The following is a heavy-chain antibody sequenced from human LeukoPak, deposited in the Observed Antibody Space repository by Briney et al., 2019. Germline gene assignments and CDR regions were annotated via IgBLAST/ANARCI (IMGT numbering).Heavy chain of an antibody. V-gene: IGHV3-23*01. CDR1: GFTFSNYA. D-gene: IGHD3-22*01. J-gene: IGHJ4*02. Sequence: GGSLRLSCAASGFTFSNYAMRWVRQAPGKGLEWVSGISGSGDSTYYADSVKGRFTISRDNSKNTLYLQMNSLRAEDTAVYYCAKDWGVVVITTPRLPDYWGQGTLVTVSS. CDR3: AKDWGVVVITTPRLPDY. CDR2: ISGSGDST.